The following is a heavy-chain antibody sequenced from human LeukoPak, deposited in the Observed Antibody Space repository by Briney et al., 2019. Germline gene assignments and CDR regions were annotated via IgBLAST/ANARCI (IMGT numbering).Heavy chain of an antibody. Sequence: PSETLSLTCAVYGGSFSGYYWSWIRQPPGKGLEWIGEINHSGSTNYNPSPKSRVTISVDTSKNQVSLKLSSVTAADTAVYYCARGYQEDYYDSSGYYFDYWGQGTLVTVSS. CDR2: INHSGST. CDR3: ARGYQEDYYDSSGYYFDY. D-gene: IGHD3-22*01. V-gene: IGHV4-34*01. J-gene: IGHJ4*02. CDR1: GGSFSGYY.